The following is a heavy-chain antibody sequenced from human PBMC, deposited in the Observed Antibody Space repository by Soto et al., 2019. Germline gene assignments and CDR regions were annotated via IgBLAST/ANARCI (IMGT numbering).Heavy chain of an antibody. CDR1: GYIFTSYW. Sequence: PGESLKISCNGSGYIFTSYWISWVRQMPGKGLEWMGRIDPSDSYTNYSPSFQGHVTISADKSISTAYLQWSSLKASDTAMYYCARPDFTDYYYYGMDVWGQGTTVTV. V-gene: IGHV5-10-1*01. D-gene: IGHD3-3*01. J-gene: IGHJ6*02. CDR2: IDPSDSYT. CDR3: ARPDFTDYYYYGMDV.